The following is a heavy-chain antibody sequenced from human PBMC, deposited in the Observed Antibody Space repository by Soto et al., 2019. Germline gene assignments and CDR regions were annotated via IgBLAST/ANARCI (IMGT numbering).Heavy chain of an antibody. Sequence: SVKVSCKASGGTFSSYAISWVRQAPGQGLEWMGGIIPIFGTANYAQKFQGRVTITADESTSTAYMELSSLRSEDTAVYYCARLAVAGTGKNYWRQGTLVTVS. CDR1: GGTFSSYA. V-gene: IGHV1-69*13. D-gene: IGHD6-19*01. J-gene: IGHJ4*02. CDR2: IIPIFGTA. CDR3: ARLAVAGTGKNY.